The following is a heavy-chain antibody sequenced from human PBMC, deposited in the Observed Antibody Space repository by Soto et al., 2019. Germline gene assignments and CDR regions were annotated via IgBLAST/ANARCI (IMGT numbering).Heavy chain of an antibody. J-gene: IGHJ4*02. CDR3: ARVGSSGWSPDY. D-gene: IGHD6-19*01. V-gene: IGHV4-59*11. Sequence: SETLSLTCTVSGGSISGHYWIWIRQSPGKRLEWIGYIFYTGSTNYNPSLESRVTLSVDTSKNQFSLRLSSVTAADTAVYYCARVGSSGWSPDYWGQGTLVTVSS. CDR1: GGSISGHY. CDR2: IFYTGST.